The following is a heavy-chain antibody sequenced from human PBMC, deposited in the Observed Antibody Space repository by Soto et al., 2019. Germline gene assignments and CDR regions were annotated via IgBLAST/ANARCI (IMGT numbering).Heavy chain of an antibody. D-gene: IGHD2-8*01. J-gene: IGHJ6*02. V-gene: IGHV3-23*01. CDR3: AKTRGAMIYAISVYGMDV. CDR2: ISGSADST. Sequence: EVQLLESGGGFIHPGGSLRLSCAASGFSFSSFAMNWFRRAPGKGREWVSIISGSADSTFYADSVKGRFTISRDNSKSTLYLQINSLRAEDTAVYYCAKTRGAMIYAISVYGMDVWGQGTTVTVSS. CDR1: GFSFSSFA.